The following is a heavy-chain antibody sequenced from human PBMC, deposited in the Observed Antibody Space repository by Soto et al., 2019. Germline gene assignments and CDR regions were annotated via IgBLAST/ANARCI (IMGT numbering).Heavy chain of an antibody. CDR3: ARSVVVITPLPINWFDP. J-gene: IGHJ5*02. V-gene: IGHV1-69*13. Sequence: SVKVSCKASGGTFSSYAISWVRQAPGQGLEWMGGIIPIFGTANYAQKFQGRVTITADESTSTAYMELSSLRSEDTAVYYCARSVVVITPLPINWFDPWGQGTLVTVSS. CDR1: GGTFSSYA. D-gene: IGHD3-22*01. CDR2: IIPIFGTA.